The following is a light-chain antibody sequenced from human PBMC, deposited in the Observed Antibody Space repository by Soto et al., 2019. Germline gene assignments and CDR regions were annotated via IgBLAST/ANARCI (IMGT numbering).Light chain of an antibody. Sequence: DIQMTQSPSTLSASVGDRVTITCRASQSISNWLAWYQQEPGKAPRLLIYKSSSLETGVPSRFSGSGSGTEFTLTISSLQPDDFATYYCQQYSSYPTFGQGTKLEI. CDR1: QSISNW. J-gene: IGKJ2*01. CDR2: KSS. V-gene: IGKV1-5*03. CDR3: QQYSSYPT.